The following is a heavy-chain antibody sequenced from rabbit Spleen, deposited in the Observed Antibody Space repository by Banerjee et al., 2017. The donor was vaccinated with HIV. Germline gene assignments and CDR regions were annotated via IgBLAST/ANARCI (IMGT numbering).Heavy chain of an antibody. CDR1: GFSFGDRDA. CDR3: TRDLVGVIGWNFYL. Sequence: QEQLVESGGGLVQPEGSLTLTCTASGFSFGDRDAMCWVRQAPGKGLEWIACINVATGNPVYATWAKGRFTISRTSSTTVTLRMTSLTAADTATYFCTRDLVGVIGWNFYLWGPGTLVTVS. D-gene: IGHD1-1*01. CDR2: INVATGNP. V-gene: IGHV1S45*01. J-gene: IGHJ4*01.